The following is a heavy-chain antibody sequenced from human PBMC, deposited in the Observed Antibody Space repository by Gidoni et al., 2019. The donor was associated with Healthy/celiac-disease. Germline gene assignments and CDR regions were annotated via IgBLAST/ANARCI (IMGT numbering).Heavy chain of an antibody. V-gene: IGHV3-33*01. CDR1: GFAFRSYG. CDR3: ARASFYDSSGYLDY. Sequence: QVQLVESGGGVFQPGRSLRLSRAASGFAFRSYGMHWVRQAPGKGLEWVAVIWDDGSNKYYADSVKGRFTISRDNSKNTLYLQMNSLRAEDTAVYYCARASFYDSSGYLDYWGQGTLVTVSS. J-gene: IGHJ4*02. D-gene: IGHD3-22*01. CDR2: IWDDGSNK.